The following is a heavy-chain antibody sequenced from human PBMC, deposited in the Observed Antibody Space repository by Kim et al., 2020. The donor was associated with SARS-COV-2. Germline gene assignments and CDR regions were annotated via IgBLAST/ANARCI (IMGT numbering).Heavy chain of an antibody. CDR1: GDSITNNNW. J-gene: IGHJ6*02. CDR3: ARAPLAQEAYPNNYYYFGLYV. Sequence: SETLSLTCTVSGDSITNNNWWSWVRQPPGKGLEWIGDIHHSGSTNYSPSFKSRVTVSVDKSKNKFSLRLTSVTAADSAVYYCARAPLAQEAYPNNYYYFGLYVWRHRTTVIVSS. D-gene: IGHD3-16*01. V-gene: IGHV4-4*02. CDR2: IHHSGST.